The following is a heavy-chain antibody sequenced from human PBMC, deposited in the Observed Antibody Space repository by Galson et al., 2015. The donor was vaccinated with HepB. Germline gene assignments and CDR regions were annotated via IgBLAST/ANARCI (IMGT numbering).Heavy chain of an antibody. J-gene: IGHJ2*01. Sequence: SGAEVKQPGESLQLSCKGSGYSFTSYWIGWVRPMPGKGLAWMGIIYPGDSDTRYSPSFQAQVNISADKSISTAYLQWSSLKASDTAKYYCARRAYCGGDCYSLGWYFELWGRGTLVTVSS. CDR3: ARRAYCGGDCYSLGWYFEL. D-gene: IGHD2-21*02. CDR1: GYSFTSYW. CDR2: IYPGDSDT. V-gene: IGHV5-51*01.